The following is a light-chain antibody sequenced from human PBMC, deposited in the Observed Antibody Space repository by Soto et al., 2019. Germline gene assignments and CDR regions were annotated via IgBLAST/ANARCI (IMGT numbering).Light chain of an antibody. CDR1: QGISTW. J-gene: IGKJ3*01. CDR3: QQANSFPFT. V-gene: IGKV1-12*02. CDR2: AAS. Sequence: DIQMTQSPSSVSASVGDRVTITCRASQGISTWVAWYQQKPGKAPKLLIYAASSLQSGVPSRFSGSASWTDFTLSISSLQPEDFATYYCQQANSFPFTFGPGTKVDIK.